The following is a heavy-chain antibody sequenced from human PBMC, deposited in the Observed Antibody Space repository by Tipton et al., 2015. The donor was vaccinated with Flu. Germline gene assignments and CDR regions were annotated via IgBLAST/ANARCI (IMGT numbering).Heavy chain of an antibody. CDR3: ARRDYSNYVSGPKSWFDP. D-gene: IGHD4-11*01. J-gene: IGHJ5*02. CDR2: VSRSGST. CDR1: GDSISSDYH. Sequence: TLSLTCAVSGDSISSDYHWGWVRQFPGKGLEWIGTVSRSGSTIYNPPLSSRVTISIDRSKNQFSLNLKSVTAADMAVYYCARRDYSNYVSGPKSWFDPWGQGTLVAVSS. V-gene: IGHV4-38-2*01.